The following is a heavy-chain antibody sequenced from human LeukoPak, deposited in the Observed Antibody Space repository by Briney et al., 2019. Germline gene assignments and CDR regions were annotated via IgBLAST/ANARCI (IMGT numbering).Heavy chain of an antibody. CDR3: ARVGQGGGAFDI. CDR1: GFTFSSYA. J-gene: IGHJ3*02. V-gene: IGHV3-74*01. CDR2: INSDGSRT. Sequence: GGSLRLSCAASGFTFSSYAMSWVRQAPGKGPVWVSRINSDGSRTDYADSVKGRFTISRDKSKNTLYLQMNSLRAEDTAVYYCARVGQGGGAFDIWGQGTLVTVSS. D-gene: IGHD3-16*01.